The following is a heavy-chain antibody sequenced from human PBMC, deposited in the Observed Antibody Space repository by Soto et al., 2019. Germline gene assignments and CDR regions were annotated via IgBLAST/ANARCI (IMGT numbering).Heavy chain of an antibody. CDR2: ISAYNGNT. Sequence: ASVKVSCRASGYTFTSYGISWVRQAPGQGLEWMGWISAYNGNTNYAQKLQGRVTMTTDTSTSTAYMELRSLRSDDTAVYYCARDLPTPLYDILTGYYFDYFGQGTLVTFSS. J-gene: IGHJ4*02. D-gene: IGHD3-9*01. CDR3: ARDLPTPLYDILTGYYFDY. V-gene: IGHV1-18*01. CDR1: GYTFTSYG.